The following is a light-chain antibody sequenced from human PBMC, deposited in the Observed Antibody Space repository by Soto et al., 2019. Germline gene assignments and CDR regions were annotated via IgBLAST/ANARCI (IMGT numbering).Light chain of an antibody. CDR2: EGY. CDR1: SSDVGSYNR. Sequence: QSALTQPPSVSGSPGQSVTISCIGTSSDVGSYNRVSWYQQPPGTAPKLIIYEGYTRPSGVPDRFSASKSGNTASLTISGLQDEDEADYYCNSYTISDTYVFGTGTKVTVL. V-gene: IGLV2-18*02. J-gene: IGLJ1*01. CDR3: NSYTISDTYV.